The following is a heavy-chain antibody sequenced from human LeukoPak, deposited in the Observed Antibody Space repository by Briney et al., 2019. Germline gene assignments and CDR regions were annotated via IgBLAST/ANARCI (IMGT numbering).Heavy chain of an antibody. CDR1: GFTFSSYA. CDR2: ISDSGDIT. J-gene: IGHJ3*02. CDR3: AKDRRGGSYYAATLDI. V-gene: IGHV3-23*01. D-gene: IGHD1-26*01. Sequence: GGSLRLSCAACGFTFSSYAMSWVRQAPGKGLEWVSGISDSGDITYYADSVKGRFTISRDNSKNTLYVQMNSLRVEDTAVYYCAKDRRGGSYYAATLDIWGQGTMVTVSS.